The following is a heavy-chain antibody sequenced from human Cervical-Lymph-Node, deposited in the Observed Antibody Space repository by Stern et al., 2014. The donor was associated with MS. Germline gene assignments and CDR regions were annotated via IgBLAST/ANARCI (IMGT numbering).Heavy chain of an antibody. D-gene: IGHD1-1*01. Sequence: QLVQSGAEIRKPGASVKISCEASGYTFTTYYIHWVRQAPGQGLEWVSLFNPSSGKSTYAQRFQGRVTVTGDTSTSTVSLELTGLTSEDTAVYYCARVLSLATSDSWGQGTLVIVSS. CDR1: GYTFTTYY. CDR3: ARVLSLATSDS. V-gene: IGHV1-46*01. J-gene: IGHJ4*02. CDR2: FNPSSGKS.